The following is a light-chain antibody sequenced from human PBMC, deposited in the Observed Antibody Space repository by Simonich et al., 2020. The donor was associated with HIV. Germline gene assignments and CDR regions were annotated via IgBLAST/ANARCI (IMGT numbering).Light chain of an antibody. J-gene: IGLJ2*01. V-gene: IGLV2-23*01. CDR2: EGS. CDR1: SSDDGSYNL. Sequence: QSALTQPASVTGALGQSITISCTATSSDDGSYNLVSWYQQDPGKAPKLIIYEGSKRPSGVSNRFSGSKSGNTASLTINGLQAEDAAAYYCCSYAGSDTVLFGGGTRLTVL. CDR3: CSYAGSDTVL.